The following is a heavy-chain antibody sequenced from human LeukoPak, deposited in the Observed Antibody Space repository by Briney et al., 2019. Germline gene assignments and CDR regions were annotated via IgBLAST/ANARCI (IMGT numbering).Heavy chain of an antibody. CDR3: ARDQPQGYYYYGMDV. J-gene: IGHJ6*02. CDR2: ISSSSNI. CDR1: GFTFSTYS. Sequence: GGSLRLSCAASGFTFSTYSMNWVRQAPGTGLEWVSYISSSSNIYYADSVKGRFTISRDNAKNSLYLQMNSLRDEDTAVYYCARDQPQGYYYYGMDVWGQGTTVTVSS. V-gene: IGHV3-48*02.